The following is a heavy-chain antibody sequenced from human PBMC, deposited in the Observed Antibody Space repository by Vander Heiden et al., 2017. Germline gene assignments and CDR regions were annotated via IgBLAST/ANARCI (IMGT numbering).Heavy chain of an antibody. CDR1: AGTFSSYA. J-gene: IGHJ5*02. Sequence: QVQLVQSGAEVKKPGSSVKVSCKASAGTFSSYAISWVRQAPGQGLGWREGIIPILGRANYAQKFQGRVTITGDKSTSTAYMERSSLRSEDTAGYYCARPHCSSTSCRYRGGGWFDPWGQGTLVTVSA. CDR3: ARPHCSSTSCRYRGGGWFDP. V-gene: IGHV1-69*10. CDR2: IIPILGRA. D-gene: IGHD2-2*01.